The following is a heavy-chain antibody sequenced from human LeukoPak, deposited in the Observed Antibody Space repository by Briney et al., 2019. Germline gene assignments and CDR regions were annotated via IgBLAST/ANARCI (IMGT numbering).Heavy chain of an antibody. CDR1: GGSISSSSYY. Sequence: PSETLSLTCTVSGGSISSSSYYWGWIRQPPGKGLEWIGRIYYSGSTYYNPSLKSRVTISVDTSKNQFSLKLSSVTAADTAVYYCAIYEYSSSWDYYYGMDVWGQGTTVTVSS. CDR3: AIYEYSSSWDYYYGMDV. CDR2: IYYSGST. D-gene: IGHD6-6*01. V-gene: IGHV4-39*01. J-gene: IGHJ6*02.